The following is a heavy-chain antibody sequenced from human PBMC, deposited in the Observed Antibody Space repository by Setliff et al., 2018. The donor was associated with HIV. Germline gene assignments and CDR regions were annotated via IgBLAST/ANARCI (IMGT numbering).Heavy chain of an antibody. J-gene: IGHJ6*02. CDR2: MFRTGTS. Sequence: SETLSLTCAVSGYSIRSGYYWGWIRQSPGKGLEWIGAMFRTGTSYYNPSLTSRVTISQDTSKNQFSLGLTSVTAADTAVYYCAREGSRTTGMTGYYYGVDVWGQGTTVTVSS. CDR3: AREGSRTTGMTGYYYGVDV. D-gene: IGHD1-1*01. V-gene: IGHV4-38-2*02. CDR1: GYSIRSGYY.